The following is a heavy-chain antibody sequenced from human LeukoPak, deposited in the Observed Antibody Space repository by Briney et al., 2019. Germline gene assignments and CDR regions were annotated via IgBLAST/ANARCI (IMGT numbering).Heavy chain of an antibody. D-gene: IGHD6-19*01. J-gene: IGHJ6*02. V-gene: IGHV3-66*01. CDR3: ARGIAVAGTTLYYYYGMGV. Sequence: GGSLRLSCAASGFTVSSNYMSWVRQAPGKGLEWVSVIYSGGSTYYADSVKGRFTISRDNSKNTLYLQMNSLRAEDTAVYYCARGIAVAGTTLYYYYGMGVWGQGTTVTVSS. CDR2: IYSGGST. CDR1: GFTVSSNY.